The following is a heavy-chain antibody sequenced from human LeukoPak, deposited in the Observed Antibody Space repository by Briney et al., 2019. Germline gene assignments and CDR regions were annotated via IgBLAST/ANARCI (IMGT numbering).Heavy chain of an antibody. CDR2: IYTSGST. Sequence: SETLSLTCTVSGGSISSYYWSWIRQPAGKGLEWIGRIYTSGSTNYNPSLKSRVTMSVDTSKNQFSLKLSSVTAADTAVYYCARELGYYYGSGSPESYFDYWGQGTLVTVSS. D-gene: IGHD3-10*01. J-gene: IGHJ4*02. V-gene: IGHV4-4*07. CDR1: GGSISSYY. CDR3: ARELGYYYGSGSPESYFDY.